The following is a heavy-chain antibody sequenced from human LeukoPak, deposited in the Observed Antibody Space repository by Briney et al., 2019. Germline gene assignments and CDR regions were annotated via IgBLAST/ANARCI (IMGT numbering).Heavy chain of an antibody. CDR1: GGPIGSSSSY. V-gene: IGHV4-39*07. J-gene: IGHJ4*02. CDR3: ASSKLRDLDY. Sequence: PSETLSLTCTVSGGPIGSSSSYWGWIRQPPGKGLEWIGSIFYDGRTQYNPSLKSRVTISVDTSKNQFSLKLTSVTAADTAVYYCASSKLRDLDYWGQGTLVTVSS. D-gene: IGHD3-10*01. CDR2: IFYDGRT.